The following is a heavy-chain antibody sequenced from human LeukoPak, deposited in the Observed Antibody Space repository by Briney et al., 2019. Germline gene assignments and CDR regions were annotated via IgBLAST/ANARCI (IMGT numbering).Heavy chain of an antibody. V-gene: IGHV1-69*13. J-gene: IGHJ3*02. CDR2: IIPIFGTA. Sequence: SVKVSCKASGGTFSSYAISWVRQAPGQGLEWMGGIIPIFGTANYAQKFQGRVTITADESTSTAYMELSSLRSEDTAVYYCARGVWGIVVVTPDDAFDIWGQGTMVTVSS. CDR3: ARGVWGIVVVTPDDAFDI. CDR1: GGTFSSYA. D-gene: IGHD2-21*02.